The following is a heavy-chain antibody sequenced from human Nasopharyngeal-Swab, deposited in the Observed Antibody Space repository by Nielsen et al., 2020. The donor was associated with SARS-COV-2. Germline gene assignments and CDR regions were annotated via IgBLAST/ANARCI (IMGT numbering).Heavy chain of an antibody. Sequence: GESLKISCAASGFTFSSYAMHWVRQAPGKGLEWVAVISYDGSNKYYADSVKGRFTISRDNSKNTLYLQMNSLRAEDTAVYYCARDELGFGENWGQGTLVTAPQ. D-gene: IGHD3-10*01. CDR2: ISYDGSNK. CDR1: GFTFSSYA. CDR3: ARDELGFGEN. V-gene: IGHV3-30*04. J-gene: IGHJ4*02.